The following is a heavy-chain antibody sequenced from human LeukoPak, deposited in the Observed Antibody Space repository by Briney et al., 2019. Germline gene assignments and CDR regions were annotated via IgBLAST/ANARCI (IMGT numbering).Heavy chain of an antibody. J-gene: IGHJ4*02. V-gene: IGHV4-4*07. CDR1: GGSISSYY. D-gene: IGHD3-3*01. CDR2: IYTSGST. CDR3: ARDIRFLEWTPI. Sequence: SETLSLTCTVSGGSISSYYWSWIRQPAGKGLEWIGRIYTSGSTNYNPSLKSRVTMSVDTSKNQFSLRLSSVTAADTAVYYCARDIRFLEWTPIWGQGTLVTVSS.